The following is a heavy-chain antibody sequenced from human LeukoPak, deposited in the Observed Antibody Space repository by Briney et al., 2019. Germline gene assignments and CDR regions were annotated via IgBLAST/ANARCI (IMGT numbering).Heavy chain of an antibody. J-gene: IGHJ3*02. CDR3: ARLASSWFGAFDI. CDR1: GFTFSSYS. Sequence: GGPLRLSCAVSGFTFSSYSMIWVRQAPRKGLEWVSYISSSSSTIYYADSVKGRFTISRDNAKNSLYLQMNSLRDEDTAVYYCARLASSWFGAFDIWGQGTMVTVSS. CDR2: ISSSSSTI. D-gene: IGHD6-13*01. V-gene: IGHV3-48*02.